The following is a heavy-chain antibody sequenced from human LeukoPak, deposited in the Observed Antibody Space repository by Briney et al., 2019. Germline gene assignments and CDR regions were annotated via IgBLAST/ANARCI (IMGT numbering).Heavy chain of an antibody. V-gene: IGHV4-61*05. CDR1: GGSISSSSYY. CDR2: IYYSGST. D-gene: IGHD6-19*01. J-gene: IGHJ3*02. CDR3: ARPYSSGWYGAFDI. Sequence: SETLSLTCTVSGGSISSSSYYWGWIRQPPGKGLEWIGYIYYSGSTNYNPSLKSRVTISVDTSKNQFSLKLSSVTAADTAVYYCARPYSSGWYGAFDIWGQGTMVTVSS.